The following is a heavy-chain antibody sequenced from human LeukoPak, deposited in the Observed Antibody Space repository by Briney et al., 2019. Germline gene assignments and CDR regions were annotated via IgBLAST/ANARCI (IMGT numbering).Heavy chain of an antibody. CDR1: GFTFSNAW. Sequence: GGSLRLSCAASGFTFSNAWMSWVRQAPGKGLEWVGRIKSKTDGGTTDYAAPVKGRFTISRDDSKNTLYLQMNSLKTEDTAVYYCTTDHGSSGYYLGSLGADDAFDIWGQGTMVTVSS. V-gene: IGHV3-15*01. CDR2: IKSKTDGGTT. CDR3: TTDHGSSGYYLGSLGADDAFDI. J-gene: IGHJ3*02. D-gene: IGHD3-22*01.